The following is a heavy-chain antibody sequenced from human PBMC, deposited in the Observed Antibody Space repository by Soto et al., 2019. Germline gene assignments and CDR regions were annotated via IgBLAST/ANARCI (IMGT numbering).Heavy chain of an antibody. Sequence: SETMYLTCNVSGGSISSSSYYWGWIRQPPGKGLEWIGSIYYSGSTYYNPSLKSRVTISVDTSKNQFSLKLSSVTAADTAVYYCASLKIFGVVIPAPHYYLDVWGKGTKVTISS. D-gene: IGHD3-3*01. V-gene: IGHV4-39*01. CDR2: IYYSGST. CDR3: ASLKIFGVVIPAPHYYLDV. J-gene: IGHJ6*03. CDR1: GGSISSSSYY.